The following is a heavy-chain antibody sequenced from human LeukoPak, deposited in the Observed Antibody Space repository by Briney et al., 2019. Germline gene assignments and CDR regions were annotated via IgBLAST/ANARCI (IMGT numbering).Heavy chain of an antibody. D-gene: IGHD3-10*01. CDR3: ARGRLGEMRWFDP. V-gene: IGHV4-34*01. CDR1: GGSFSGYY. Sequence: SETLSLTCAVYGGSFSGYYWSWIRQPPGKGLEWIGEINHSGSTNYNPSLKSRVTISVDTSKNQFSLKLSSVTAADTAVYYCARGRLGEMRWFDPWGQGTLVTVSS. J-gene: IGHJ5*02. CDR2: INHSGST.